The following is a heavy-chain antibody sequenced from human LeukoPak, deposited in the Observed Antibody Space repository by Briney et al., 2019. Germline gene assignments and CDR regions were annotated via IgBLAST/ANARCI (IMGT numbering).Heavy chain of an antibody. CDR1: GFTFSSYW. D-gene: IGHD1-26*01. Sequence: GGSLRLSCAASGFTFSSYWMSWVRKAPGKGLEWVANIKQDGSEKYYVDSVKGRFTIFRDNAKNSLYLQMNSLRAEDKAVYYCARDKIVGATNFDHWGQGTLVTVSS. CDR2: IKQDGSEK. V-gene: IGHV3-7*01. CDR3: ARDKIVGATNFDH. J-gene: IGHJ4*02.